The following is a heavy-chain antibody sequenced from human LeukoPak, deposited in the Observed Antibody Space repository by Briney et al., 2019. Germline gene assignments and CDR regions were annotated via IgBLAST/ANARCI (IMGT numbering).Heavy chain of an antibody. Sequence: SETLSLTCTVPAGSISSYYWSWIRQPPGKGLEWSGYNYYSGSNNYNPSPKSRVTISIDTSRNPFSLKLTSVTAADAAMYYCARGTGGWYFDLWGRGTLVTVSS. D-gene: IGHD1/OR15-1a*01. CDR1: AGSISSYY. J-gene: IGHJ2*01. CDR3: ARGTGGWYFDL. CDR2: NYYSGSN. V-gene: IGHV4-59*01.